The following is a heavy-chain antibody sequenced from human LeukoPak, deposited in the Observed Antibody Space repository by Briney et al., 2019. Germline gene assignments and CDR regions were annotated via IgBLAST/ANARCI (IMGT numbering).Heavy chain of an antibody. CDR3: ARGLIRWENGDYYYGMDV. J-gene: IGHJ6*02. D-gene: IGHD1-26*01. CDR1: GYTFTSYY. CDR2: INPSGGST. Sequence: ASVKVSCKASGYTFTSYYMHWVRQAPGQGLEWMGIINPSGGSTSYAQKFQGRVTMTGDTSTSTVYMELSSLRSEDTAVYYCARGLIRWENGDYYYGMDVWGQGTTVTVSS. V-gene: IGHV1-46*01.